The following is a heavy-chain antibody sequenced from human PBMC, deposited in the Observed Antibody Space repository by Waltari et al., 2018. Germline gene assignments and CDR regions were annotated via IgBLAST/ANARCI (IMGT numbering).Heavy chain of an antibody. CDR2: VNQSGHT. J-gene: IGHJ6*02. D-gene: IGHD6-19*01. CDR3: ARGRGWEDLVAGDYYYGMDV. V-gene: IGHV4-34*01. Sequence: QLHLQQWGAGLLRPSETLSLTFGVAGGSFTGHYWSWIRQTPGKGLEWIGEVNQSGHTNYNPSLTSRVTISVDTSKSQFFLTLISVTAADTAVYYCARGRGWEDLVAGDYYYGMDVWGQGTTVTVSS. CDR1: GGSFTGHY.